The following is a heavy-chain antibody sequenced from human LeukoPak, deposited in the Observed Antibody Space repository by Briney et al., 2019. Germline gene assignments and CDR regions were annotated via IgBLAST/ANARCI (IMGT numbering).Heavy chain of an antibody. Sequence: SETLSLTCAVYGGSFSGYYWSWIRQPPGKGLEWIGEINHSGSTNYNPSLKSRVTISVDTSKNQFSLKLSSVTAADTAVYYCARGGFGELLDYWGQGTLVTVSS. CDR2: INHSGST. V-gene: IGHV4-34*01. D-gene: IGHD3-10*01. J-gene: IGHJ4*02. CDR3: ARGGFGELLDY. CDR1: GGSFSGYY.